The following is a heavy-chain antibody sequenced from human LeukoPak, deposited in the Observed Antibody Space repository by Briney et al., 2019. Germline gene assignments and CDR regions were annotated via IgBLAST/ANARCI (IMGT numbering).Heavy chain of an antibody. Sequence: GGSLRLSCAASEFTFSDYYMSWIRQAPGKGLEWVSYISYSGDTIYYADSVKGRFTVSRYNAKNSLYLQMNSLRAEDTAVYYCARDIAAAGNKYDYWGQGTLVTVSS. CDR3: ARDIAAAGNKYDY. V-gene: IGHV3-11*01. CDR2: ISYSGDTI. J-gene: IGHJ4*02. D-gene: IGHD6-13*01. CDR1: EFTFSDYY.